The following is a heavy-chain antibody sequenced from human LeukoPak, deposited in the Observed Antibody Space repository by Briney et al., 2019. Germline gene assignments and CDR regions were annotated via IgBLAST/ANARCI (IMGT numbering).Heavy chain of an antibody. CDR3: AREYSGSYYYYYGMDV. D-gene: IGHD1-26*01. Sequence: ASVKVSCKASGYTVTSYYIHWVRQAPGQGLEGMGILNPSGGSTSYAQKFQGRVTMTRETSTSTVYMELSSLRSEDTAVYYCAREYSGSYYYYYGMDVWGQGTTVTVSS. J-gene: IGHJ6*02. CDR2: LNPSGGST. CDR1: GYTVTSYY. V-gene: IGHV1-46*01.